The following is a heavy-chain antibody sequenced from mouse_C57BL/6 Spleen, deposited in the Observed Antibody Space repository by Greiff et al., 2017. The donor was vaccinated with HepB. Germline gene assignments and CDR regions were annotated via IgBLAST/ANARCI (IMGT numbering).Heavy chain of an antibody. CDR1: GYTFTSYW. CDR2: IDPSDSYT. Sequence: QVHVKQSGAELVKPGASVKLSCKASGYTFTSYWMQWVKQRPGQGLEWIGEIDPSDSYTNYNQKFKGKATLTVDTSSSTAYMQLSSLTSEDAAVYYCARGGAYWGQGTLVTVSA. V-gene: IGHV1-50*01. CDR3: ARGGAY. J-gene: IGHJ3*01.